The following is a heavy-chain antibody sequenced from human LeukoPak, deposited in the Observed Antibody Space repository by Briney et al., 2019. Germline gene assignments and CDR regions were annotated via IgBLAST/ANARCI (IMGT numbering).Heavy chain of an antibody. CDR1: GGTFSSYA. J-gene: IGHJ4*02. CDR3: ARGTEYSSGWYENFDY. CDR2: ITPIFGTA. Sequence: ASVKVSCKASGGTFSSYAISWVRQAPGQGLEWMGGITPIFGTANYAQKFQGRVTITADESTSTAYMELSSLTSEDTAVYYCARGTEYSSGWYENFDYWGQGTLVTVSS. V-gene: IGHV1-69*01. D-gene: IGHD6-19*01.